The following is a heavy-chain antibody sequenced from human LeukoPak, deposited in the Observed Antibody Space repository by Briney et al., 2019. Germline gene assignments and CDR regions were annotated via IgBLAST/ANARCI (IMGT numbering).Heavy chain of an antibody. J-gene: IGHJ4*02. Sequence: GASVKVSCKASGGTFSSYAISWVRRAPGQGLEWMGGIIPIFGTANYAQKFQGRVTITADESTSTAYMELSSLRSEDTAVYYCARSPGFGESGGFDYWGQGALVTVSS. CDR2: IIPIFGTA. CDR3: ARSPGFGESGGFDY. V-gene: IGHV1-69*13. CDR1: GGTFSSYA. D-gene: IGHD3-10*01.